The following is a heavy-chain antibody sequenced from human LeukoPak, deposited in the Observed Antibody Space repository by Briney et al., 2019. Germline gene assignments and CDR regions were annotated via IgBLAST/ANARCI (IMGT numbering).Heavy chain of an antibody. Sequence: SETLSLTCPVSGGSISNYYYWTWIRQPPGKGLEWIGYVYYTGSTNYNPSLKSRVTMSVDTSKNQFSLKLSSVTAADTAVYYCARGSIAAAGNWFDPWGQGTLVTVSS. J-gene: IGHJ5*02. CDR3: ARGSIAAAGNWFDP. V-gene: IGHV4-59*12. CDR1: GGSISNYY. CDR2: VYYTGST. D-gene: IGHD6-13*01.